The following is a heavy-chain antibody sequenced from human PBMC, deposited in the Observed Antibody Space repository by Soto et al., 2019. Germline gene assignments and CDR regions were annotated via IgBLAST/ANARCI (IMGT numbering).Heavy chain of an antibody. CDR1: GGSFSGYY. J-gene: IGHJ5*02. CDR2: INHSGST. V-gene: IGHV4-34*01. CDR3: ATAGGDYRFFWFDP. D-gene: IGHD4-17*01. Sequence: PSETLSLTCAVYGGSFSGYYWSWIRQPPGKGLEWIGEINHSGSTNYNPSLKSRVTISVDTSKNQFSLKLSSVTAADTAVYYCATAGGDYRFFWFDPWGQGTLVTVSS.